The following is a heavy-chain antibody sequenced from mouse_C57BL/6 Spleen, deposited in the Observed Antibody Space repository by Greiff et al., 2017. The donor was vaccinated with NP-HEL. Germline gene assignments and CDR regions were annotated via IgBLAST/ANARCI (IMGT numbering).Heavy chain of an antibody. CDR1: GYAFSSSW. CDR3: ARTVVELYAMDY. D-gene: IGHD1-1*01. CDR2: IYPGDGDT. Sequence: QVQLQQSGPELVKPGASVKISCKASGYAFSSSWMNWVKQRPGKGLEWIGRIYPGDGDTNYNGKFKGKATLTADKSSSTAYMQLSSLTSEDSAVYYCARTVVELYAMDYWGQGTSVTVSS. J-gene: IGHJ4*01. V-gene: IGHV1-82*01.